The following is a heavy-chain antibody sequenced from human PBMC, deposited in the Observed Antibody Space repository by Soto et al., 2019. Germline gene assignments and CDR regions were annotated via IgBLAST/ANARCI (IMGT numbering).Heavy chain of an antibody. CDR2: IIPILGTA. CDR1: GGTFSSYA. V-gene: IGHV1-69*11. Sequence: QVQLVQSGAEVKKPGSSVKVSCKASGGTFSSYAISWVRQAPEQGLEWMGGIIPILGTANYAQKFQGRVTITADESTSTAYIELSSLRSEDTAVYYCAKMATITRFHYWGQGTLVTVSS. CDR3: AKMATITRFHY. J-gene: IGHJ4*02. D-gene: IGHD5-12*01.